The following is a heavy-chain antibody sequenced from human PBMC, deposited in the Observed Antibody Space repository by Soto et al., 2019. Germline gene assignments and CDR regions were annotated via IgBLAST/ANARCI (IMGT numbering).Heavy chain of an antibody. D-gene: IGHD2-2*01. CDR1: GGSISSSSYY. V-gene: IGHV4-39*01. CDR3: ARYVGPAANDYGMDV. CDR2: IYYSGST. J-gene: IGHJ6*02. Sequence: LSLTCTVSGGSISSSSYYWGWIRQPPGKGLEWIGSIYYSGSTYYNPSLKSRVTISVDTSKNQFSLKLSSVNAADTAVYYCARYVGPAANDYGMDVWGQGTTVTVSS.